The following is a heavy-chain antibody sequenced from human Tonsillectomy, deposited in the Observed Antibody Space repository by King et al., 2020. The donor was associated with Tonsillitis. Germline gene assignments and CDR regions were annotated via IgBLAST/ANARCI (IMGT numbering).Heavy chain of an antibody. J-gene: IGHJ3*02. Sequence: VQLVESGGGLVEPGGSLRLSCAASGFTFSNSDMNWVRQAPGKGLEWVSGVSWNGSRTHYADSVKGRFIISRDNSRNFLYQQMNSLRPEDMAVYYCVRNGRYYYDSSGYYYGAFDIWGQGTMVTVSS. D-gene: IGHD3-22*01. CDR2: VSWNGSRT. CDR1: GFTFSNSD. V-gene: IGHV3-19*01. CDR3: VRNGRYYYDSSGYYYGAFDI.